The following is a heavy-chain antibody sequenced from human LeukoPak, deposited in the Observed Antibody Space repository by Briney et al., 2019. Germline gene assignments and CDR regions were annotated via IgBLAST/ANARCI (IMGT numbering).Heavy chain of an antibody. CDR2: ISAYNGNT. Sequence: ASVKVSCKASGYTFTSYGISWVRQAPGQGLEWMGWISAYNGNTNYAQKFQGRVTITRDTSASTAYMELSSLRSEDTAVYYCARVGGWYSPYYYGMDVWGQGTTVTVSS. CDR1: GYTFTSYG. CDR3: ARVGGWYSPYYYGMDV. D-gene: IGHD6-19*01. J-gene: IGHJ6*02. V-gene: IGHV1-18*01.